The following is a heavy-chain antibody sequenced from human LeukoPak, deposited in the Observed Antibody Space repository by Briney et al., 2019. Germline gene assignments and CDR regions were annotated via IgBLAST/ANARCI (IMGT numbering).Heavy chain of an antibody. V-gene: IGHV2-5*02. D-gene: IGHD3-22*01. CDR1: GFSLSTSGVG. CDR2: IYWDDDK. Sequence: ESGPTLVKPTQTLTLTCTFSGFSLSTSGVGVGWIRQPPGKALEWLALIYWDDDKRYSPSLKSRLTITKDTSKNQVVLTMTNMDPVDTATYYCALGVLKYYYDSSGAHFDYWGQGTLVTVSS. CDR3: ALGVLKYYYDSSGAHFDY. J-gene: IGHJ4*02.